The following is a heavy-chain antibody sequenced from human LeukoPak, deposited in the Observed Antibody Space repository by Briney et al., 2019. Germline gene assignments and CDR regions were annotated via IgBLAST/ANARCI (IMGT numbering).Heavy chain of an antibody. D-gene: IGHD6-13*01. Sequence: MPSETLSLTCAVSGGSISSSNWWGWVRQPPGKGLEWIGEIYHSGSTNYNPSLKSRVTISVDKSKTQFSLKLSSVTAADTAVYYCATSPRIAAAGYGMDVWGQGTTVTVSS. J-gene: IGHJ6*02. CDR2: IYHSGST. CDR3: ATSPRIAAAGYGMDV. V-gene: IGHV4-4*02. CDR1: GGSISSSNW.